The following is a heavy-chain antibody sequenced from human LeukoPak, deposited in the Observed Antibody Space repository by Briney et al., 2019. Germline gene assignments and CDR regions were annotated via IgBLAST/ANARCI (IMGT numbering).Heavy chain of an antibody. CDR1: GFTFSSYS. CDR3: ARVSPSDAFDI. Sequence: PGGSLRLSCAASGFTFSSYSMNWVRQAPGKGLEWVSSISSSSSYIYYADSVKGRFTISRDNAKNTLYLQMNSLRAEDTAVYYCARVSPSDAFDIWGQGTMVTVSS. J-gene: IGHJ3*02. CDR2: ISSSSSYI. V-gene: IGHV3-21*01.